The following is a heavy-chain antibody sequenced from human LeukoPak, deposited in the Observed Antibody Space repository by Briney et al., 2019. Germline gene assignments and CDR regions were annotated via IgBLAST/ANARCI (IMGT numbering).Heavy chain of an antibody. J-gene: IGHJ4*02. D-gene: IGHD6-6*01. Sequence: GGSLRLSCSASGFTFSSYAMHWVRQAPGKGLEYVSAISSNGGSTYYADSVKGRFTISRDNSKNTLYLQMSSLRAEDAAVYYCVKGAPSSSSIFDFWGPGTLVTVSS. CDR1: GFTFSSYA. CDR2: ISSNGGST. CDR3: VKGAPSSSSIFDF. V-gene: IGHV3-64D*06.